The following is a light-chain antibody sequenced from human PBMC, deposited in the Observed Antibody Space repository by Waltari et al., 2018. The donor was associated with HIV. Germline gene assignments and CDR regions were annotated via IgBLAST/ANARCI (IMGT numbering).Light chain of an antibody. J-gene: IGLJ1*01. CDR1: RSHIGPGFA. V-gene: IGLV1-40*01. Sequence: QSVLTQPPSVSWAPGPRITIPCTGSRSHIGPGFAVPWYPQPPGTATKVLIYGNSNRPSGVPDRFSGSKSGTSASLAITGLQADDEADYYCQSYDSSLRGHVFGTGTKVTVL. CDR2: GNS. CDR3: QSYDSSLRGHV.